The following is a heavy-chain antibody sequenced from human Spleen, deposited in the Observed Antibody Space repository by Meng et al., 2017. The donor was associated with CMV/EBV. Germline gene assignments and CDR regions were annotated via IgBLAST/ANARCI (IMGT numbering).Heavy chain of an antibody. CDR3: ARDYGYVADY. CDR1: GFTFSSYT. D-gene: IGHD5-12*01. V-gene: IGHV3-21*01. Sequence: GESLKISCAASGFTFSSYTMNWVRQTPGKGLEWVSSISGSTNYIYYADSVRGRFTMSRDNAKSSLYLQMNSPRAEDTAVHYCARDYGYVADYWGQGTLVTVSS. J-gene: IGHJ4*02. CDR2: ISGSTNYI.